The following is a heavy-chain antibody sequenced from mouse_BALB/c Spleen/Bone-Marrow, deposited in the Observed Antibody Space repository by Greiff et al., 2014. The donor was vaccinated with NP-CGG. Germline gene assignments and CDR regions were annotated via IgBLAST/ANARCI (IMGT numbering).Heavy chain of an antibody. CDR2: IYPSDSYT. CDR3: TRWDGNYLYWYFDV. J-gene: IGHJ1*01. Sequence: QVQLKQSGAELVRPGASVKLSCKASGYTFTTHWIHWVKQRPGQGLEWIGNIYPSDSYTNYNQKFKDKATLTVDKSSSTAYMQLSSPTSEDSAVYYCTRWDGNYLYWYFDVWGAGTTVTVSS. D-gene: IGHD2-1*01. CDR1: GYTFTTHW. V-gene: IGHV1-69*02.